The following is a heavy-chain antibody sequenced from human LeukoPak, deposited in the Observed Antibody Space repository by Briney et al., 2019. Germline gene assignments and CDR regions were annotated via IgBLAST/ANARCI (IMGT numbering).Heavy chain of an antibody. CDR1: GFTFSSYS. Sequence: GGTLRLSCAASGFTFSSYSMNWVRQAPGKGLEWVSSISSSSSYIYYADSVKGRFTISRDNAKNSLYLQMNSLRAEDTAVYYCARDKGQVLRYFDWLSVGAFDIWGQGTMVTVSS. J-gene: IGHJ3*02. V-gene: IGHV3-21*01. CDR3: ARDKGQVLRYFDWLSVGAFDI. CDR2: ISSSSSYI. D-gene: IGHD3-9*01.